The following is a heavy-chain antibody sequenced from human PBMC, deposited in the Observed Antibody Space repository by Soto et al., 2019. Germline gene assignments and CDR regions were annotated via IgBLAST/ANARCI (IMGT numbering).Heavy chain of an antibody. CDR1: GFTFSSYV. D-gene: IGHD2-2*01. V-gene: IGHV3-30-3*01. Sequence: GSLILSCAASGFTFSSYVMHWVRQAPGKGLEWVAGISYDGNSKYYADPVRGRFTISRDNSKNTLFLQMNSLRAEDTAVYYGARGGGYCTSTNCHGTDYWGQGAVVTVSS. CDR3: ARGGGYCTSTNCHGTDY. J-gene: IGHJ4*02. CDR2: ISYDGNSK.